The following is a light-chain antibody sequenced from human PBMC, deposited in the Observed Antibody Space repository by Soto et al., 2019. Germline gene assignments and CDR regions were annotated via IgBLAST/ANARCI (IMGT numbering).Light chain of an antibody. J-gene: IGKJ2*01. Sequence: EIVLTQSPGTLSLSPGERATLSCRASQSVSSSYLAWYQQKPGQAPRLLIYGASSRATGIPDRFSGSGSGTDFTLTIIRLEPEDFAVYYCQQYGSSMMYTFGQGTQLEIK. CDR2: GAS. CDR1: QSVSSSY. V-gene: IGKV3-20*01. CDR3: QQYGSSMMYT.